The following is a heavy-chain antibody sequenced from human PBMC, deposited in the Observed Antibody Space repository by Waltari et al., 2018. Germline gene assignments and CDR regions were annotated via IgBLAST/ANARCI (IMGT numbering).Heavy chain of an antibody. CDR1: GFIFSSNN. J-gene: IGHJ4*02. CDR3: AKGFPTPYYFDY. CDR2: ISSSSNYI. Sequence: EVQLVESGGGLVKPGGSLRLSCAAAGFIFSSNNMNWVCQAPGKGREWVSSISSSSNYIYYAHSVKGRFTISRDNAKNSLYLQMNSLRGEDTAIYYCAKGFPTPYYFDYWGQGTLVTVSS. V-gene: IGHV3-21*01.